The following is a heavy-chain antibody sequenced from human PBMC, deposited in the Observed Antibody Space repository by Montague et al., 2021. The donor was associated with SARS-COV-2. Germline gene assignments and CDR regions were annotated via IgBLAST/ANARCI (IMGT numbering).Heavy chain of an antibody. Sequence: SETLSLTCTVTGGPISGSSDYWGWIRQSPGKGLEWIASVDYSGNTYYSPSLKSRLTISVDTSKNQFSLKLYSVTAADTALYYCERREYSYGWGDWGQGTLVTVSS. CDR2: VDYSGNT. CDR3: ERREYSYGWGD. D-gene: IGHD5-18*01. J-gene: IGHJ4*02. CDR1: GGPISGSSDY. V-gene: IGHV4-39*01.